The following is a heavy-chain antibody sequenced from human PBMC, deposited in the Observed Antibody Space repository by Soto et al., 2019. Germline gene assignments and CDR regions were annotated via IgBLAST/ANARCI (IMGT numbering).Heavy chain of an antibody. CDR3: ARVRNTAMVVSYYYDYYGMDV. CDR2: INPNSGGT. CDR1: GYTFTGYY. Sequence: ASVKVSCKASGYTFTGYYMHWVRQAPGQGLEWMGWINPNSGGTNYAQKFQGRVTMTRDTSISTAYMELSRLRSDDTAVYYCARVRNTAMVVSYYYDYYGMDVWGQGTTVTVSS. J-gene: IGHJ6*02. V-gene: IGHV1-2*02. D-gene: IGHD5-18*01.